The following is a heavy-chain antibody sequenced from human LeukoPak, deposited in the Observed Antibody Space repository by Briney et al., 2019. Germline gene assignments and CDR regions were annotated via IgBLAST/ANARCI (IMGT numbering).Heavy chain of an antibody. Sequence: SETLSLTCTVSGGSISSGGYYWSWIRQHPGKGLEWIGYIYYSGSTYYNPSLKSRVTISVDTSKNQFSLKLSSVTAADTAVYYCATPRRNGDYVLSPPTDDAFDIWGQGTMVTVSS. CDR3: ATPRRNGDYVLSPPTDDAFDI. CDR2: IYYSGST. D-gene: IGHD4-17*01. CDR1: GGSISSGGYY. V-gene: IGHV4-31*03. J-gene: IGHJ3*02.